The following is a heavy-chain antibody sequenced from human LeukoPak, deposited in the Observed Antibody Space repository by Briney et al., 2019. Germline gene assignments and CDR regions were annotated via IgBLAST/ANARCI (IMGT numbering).Heavy chain of an antibody. J-gene: IGHJ4*02. CDR3: ARGRTYYYDSSGYSNFDY. CDR2: INWNGGST. D-gene: IGHD3-22*01. Sequence: WVRQVPGXGLEWVSGINWNGGSTGYADSVKGRFTISRDNAKNSLYLQVNSLRAEDTAFYYCARGRTYYYDSSGYSNFDYWGQGTLVTVSS. V-gene: IGHV3-20*03.